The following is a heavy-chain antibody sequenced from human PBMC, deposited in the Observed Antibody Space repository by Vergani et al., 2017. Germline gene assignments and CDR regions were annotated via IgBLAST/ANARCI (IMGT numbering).Heavy chain of an antibody. Sequence: QMQLVQSGAEVKKTGSSVKVSCKASGYTFTYRYLHWVRQAPGQALEWMGWITPFNGNTNYAQKFQDRVTITRDRSMSTAYMELSSLRSEDTAMYYCASIWEHYDSSGYYLGDAFDIWGQGKMVTVSS. CDR3: ASIWEHYDSSGYYLGDAFDI. V-gene: IGHV1-45*02. CDR2: ITPFNGNT. CDR1: GYTFTYRY. J-gene: IGHJ3*02. D-gene: IGHD3-22*01.